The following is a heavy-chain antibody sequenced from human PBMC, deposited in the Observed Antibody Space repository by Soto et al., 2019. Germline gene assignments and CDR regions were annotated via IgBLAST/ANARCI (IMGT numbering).Heavy chain of an antibody. D-gene: IGHD5-18*01. J-gene: IGHJ4*02. Sequence: QITLKESGPTRVRPTQTLALTCTFSGFSLTTTGVGVGWIRKTPGKALEWLAVIYWDDDKRYRPSLKSRLTITKDTSKNQVVLTIADMDPVDTATYFCAHRGYMYGNWDHGYFDYWGQGTLVTVSS. CDR2: IYWDDDK. CDR1: GFSLTTTGVG. V-gene: IGHV2-5*02. CDR3: AHRGYMYGNWDHGYFDY.